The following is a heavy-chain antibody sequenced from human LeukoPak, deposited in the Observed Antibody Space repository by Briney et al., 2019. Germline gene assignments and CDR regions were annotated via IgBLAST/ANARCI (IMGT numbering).Heavy chain of an antibody. J-gene: IGHJ4*02. D-gene: IGHD2-2*01. CDR2: IHYSGTT. V-gene: IGHV4-39*07. Sequence: PSETLSLTCTVSGGPISSSSYYWGWIRQSPGKGLEWIGSIHYSGTTYYNPSLKSRVTVSIDTSKKQFSLKVSSVTAADTAVYYCARTHTISFRVGFDYWGQGSLVTVSS. CDR1: GGPISSSSYY. CDR3: ARTHTISFRVGFDY.